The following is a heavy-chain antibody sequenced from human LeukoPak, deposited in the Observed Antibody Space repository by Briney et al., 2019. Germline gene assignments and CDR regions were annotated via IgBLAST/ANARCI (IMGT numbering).Heavy chain of an antibody. CDR2: IIPIFGTA. D-gene: IGHD3-22*01. J-gene: IGHJ4*02. CDR3: ARDTPLADSYDSSGLDY. V-gene: IGHV1-69*05. CDR1: GGTFSSYA. Sequence: ASVKVSCKTSGGTFSSYAISWVRQAPGQGLEWMGGIIPIFGTANYAQKFQGRVTITTDESTSTAYMELSSLRSEDTAVYYCARDTPLADSYDSSGLDYWGQGTLVTVSS.